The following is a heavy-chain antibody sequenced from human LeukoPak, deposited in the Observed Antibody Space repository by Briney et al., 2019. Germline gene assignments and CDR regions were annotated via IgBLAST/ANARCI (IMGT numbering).Heavy chain of an antibody. CDR3: AKGAYCSGTSCSRRNFYYYGMDV. D-gene: IGHD2-2*01. V-gene: IGHV3-23*01. CDR2: ISGSGGST. CDR1: GFTFSSYA. Sequence: GGSLRLSCAASGFTFSSYAMSWVRQAPGKGLEWVSAISGSGGSTYYADSVKGRFTISRDNSKNTLYLQMNSLRAEDTAVYYCAKGAYCSGTSCSRRNFYYYGMDVWGQGTTVTVSS. J-gene: IGHJ6*02.